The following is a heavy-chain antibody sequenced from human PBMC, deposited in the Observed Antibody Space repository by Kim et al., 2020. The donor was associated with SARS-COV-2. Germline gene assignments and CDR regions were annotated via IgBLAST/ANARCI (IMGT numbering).Heavy chain of an antibody. CDR1: GGSISSSSYY. CDR2: IYYSGST. V-gene: IGHV4-39*01. J-gene: IGHJ6*02. D-gene: IGHD3-10*01. CDR3: ARQGNYYGSGSYYNLIYYYYYGMDV. Sequence: SETLSLTCTVSGGSISSSSYYWGWIRQPPGKGLEWIGSIYYSGSTYYNPSLKSRVTISVDTSKNQFSLKLSSVTAADTAVYYCARQGNYYGSGSYYNLIYYYYYGMDVWGQGTTVTVSS.